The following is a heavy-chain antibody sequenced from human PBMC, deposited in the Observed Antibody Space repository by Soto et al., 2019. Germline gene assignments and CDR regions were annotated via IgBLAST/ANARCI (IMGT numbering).Heavy chain of an antibody. CDR1: GGTFSSYA. J-gene: IGHJ6*02. Sequence: QVQLVQSGAEVKKPGSSVKVSCKAPGGTFSSYAISWVRQAPGQGLEWMGGIIPIFGTANYAQKFQGRVTITADESTSTGYMELSSLRSEDTAVYYCARSQGGSSSLDIYYYYYYGMDVRGQGTTVTVSS. D-gene: IGHD2-15*01. V-gene: IGHV1-69*01. CDR2: IIPIFGTA. CDR3: ARSQGGSSSLDIYYYYYYGMDV.